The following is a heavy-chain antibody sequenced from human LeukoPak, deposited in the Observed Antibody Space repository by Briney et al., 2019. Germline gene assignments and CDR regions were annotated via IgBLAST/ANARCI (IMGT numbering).Heavy chain of an antibody. D-gene: IGHD6-13*01. Sequence: GGSLRLSCAASGFTVSSNYMSWVRQAPGKGLEWVSVIYSGGSTYYADSVKGRFTISRDNAKNTLYLQMNSLRAEDTAVYYCARDAAAGIPLNWFDPWGQGTLVTVSS. CDR2: IYSGGST. CDR3: ARDAAAGIPLNWFDP. J-gene: IGHJ5*02. V-gene: IGHV3-66*01. CDR1: GFTVSSNY.